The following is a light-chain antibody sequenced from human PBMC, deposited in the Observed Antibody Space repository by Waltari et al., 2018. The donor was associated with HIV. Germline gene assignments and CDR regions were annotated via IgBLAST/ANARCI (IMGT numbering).Light chain of an antibody. V-gene: IGLV1-44*01. CDR2: HNS. J-gene: IGLJ3*02. Sequence: QSVLTQPPSASGTAGQRVTISCSGTSSNIGSTTLNWYQRLPGTAPKLLIFHNSPRPSGVPGRFSGSKSGTSASLAISGLQSEDEADYYCAAWDDSVNGLVFGGGTKLTV. CDR3: AAWDDSVNGLV. CDR1: SSNIGSTT.